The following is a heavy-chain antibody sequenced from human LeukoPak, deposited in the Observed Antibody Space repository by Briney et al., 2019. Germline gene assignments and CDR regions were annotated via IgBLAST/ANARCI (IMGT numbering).Heavy chain of an antibody. CDR3: ARTVVVIDWFDP. J-gene: IGHJ5*02. CDR1: GYTFTSYG. V-gene: IGHV1-18*01. D-gene: IGHD3-22*01. Sequence: ASVKVSCKASGYTFTSYGISWVRQAPGQGLEWMGWTSAYNGNTNYAQKLQGRVTMTTDTSTSTAYMELRSLRSDDTAVYYCARTVVVIDWFDPWGQGTLVTVSS. CDR2: TSAYNGNT.